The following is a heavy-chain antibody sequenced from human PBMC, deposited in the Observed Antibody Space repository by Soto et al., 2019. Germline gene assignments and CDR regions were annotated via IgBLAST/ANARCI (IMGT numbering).Heavy chain of an antibody. CDR1: GFTFSNYY. J-gene: IGHJ5*02. Sequence: EVQLVESGGGLVQPGGSLRLSCAVSGFTFSNYYMQWVRQGPGKGLVYVALIDFDGRSTVHADSVKGRFTISRDNAKNTLYLQMNSLGAEDTGVYYCARGGSTSWHRALDLWGQGTLVTVSS. CDR3: ARGGSTSWHRALDL. CDR2: IDFDGRST. V-gene: IGHV3-74*01. D-gene: IGHD6-13*01.